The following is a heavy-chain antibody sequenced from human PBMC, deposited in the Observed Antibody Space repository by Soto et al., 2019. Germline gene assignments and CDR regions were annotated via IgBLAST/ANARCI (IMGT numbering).Heavy chain of an antibody. J-gene: IGHJ4*02. CDR1: GYPFTSYG. CDR2: ISAYNGKT. V-gene: IGHV1-18*01. D-gene: IGHD6-19*01. Sequence: QVQLVQSGTEVKKPGASVKVSCKTSGYPFTSYGINRVRQAPGQGPEWMGWISAYNGKTSYTQKFQGRVTMTTDTSTSTAYMELRTLSSDDTAVYYCARDRLIAVTGLLHYWGQGTLVTVSS. CDR3: ARDRLIAVTGLLHY.